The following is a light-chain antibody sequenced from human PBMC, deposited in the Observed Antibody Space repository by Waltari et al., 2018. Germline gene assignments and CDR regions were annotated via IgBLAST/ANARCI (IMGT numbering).Light chain of an antibody. Sequence: SSELTQDPAVSVALGQTVSITCQGDSLRSYYASWYQQKPGQAPVVVIYGKNNRPSGIHDRFSGSSSGTNASLTITGAQAEDEADYYCNSRDSSGNHLVFGGGTKLTVL. V-gene: IGLV3-19*01. CDR3: NSRDSSGNHLV. J-gene: IGLJ2*01. CDR1: SLRSYY. CDR2: GKN.